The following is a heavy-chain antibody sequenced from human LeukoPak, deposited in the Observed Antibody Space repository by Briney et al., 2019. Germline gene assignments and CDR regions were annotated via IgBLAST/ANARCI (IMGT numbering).Heavy chain of an antibody. D-gene: IGHD2-2*01. V-gene: IGHV1-2*02. Sequence: GASVIVSCKASGYTFTGYYMHWVRQAPGQGLEWMGWINPNSGGTNYALKFQGRVTMTRDTSISTAYMELSRLRSDDTAVYYCARDYQLPDAFDIWGQGTMVTVSS. CDR2: INPNSGGT. CDR1: GYTFTGYY. CDR3: ARDYQLPDAFDI. J-gene: IGHJ3*02.